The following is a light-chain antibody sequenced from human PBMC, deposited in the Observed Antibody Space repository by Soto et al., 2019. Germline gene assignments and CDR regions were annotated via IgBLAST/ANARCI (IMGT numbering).Light chain of an antibody. V-gene: IGKV1-33*01. J-gene: IGKJ3*01. CDR1: QDITKY. Sequence: DIQMTQSPSSLSASLGDRVTITCQAGQDITKYLNWYQHKPGKAPKLLIYHASHLETGVPSRFSGSGSGTDFTLSISSLQPEDIETYNSQQYDDLHPSFCPGTKVDI. CDR2: HAS. CDR3: QQYDDLHPS.